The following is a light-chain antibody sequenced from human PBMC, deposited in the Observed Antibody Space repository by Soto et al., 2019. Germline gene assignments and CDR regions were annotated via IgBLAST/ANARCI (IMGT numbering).Light chain of an antibody. Sequence: QSVLTQPASGSGSPGQSITISCTGTSSDVGSYNLVSWYQQHPGKAPKLMIYEVSKRPSGVSNRFSGSKSGNTASLTISGLQAEDEADYYCCSYAGSSPYVFGTGTKVT. CDR2: EVS. J-gene: IGLJ1*01. V-gene: IGLV2-23*02. CDR1: SSDVGSYNL. CDR3: CSYAGSSPYV.